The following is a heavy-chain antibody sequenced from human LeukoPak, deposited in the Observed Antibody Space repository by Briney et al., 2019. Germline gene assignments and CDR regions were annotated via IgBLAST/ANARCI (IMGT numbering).Heavy chain of an antibody. J-gene: IGHJ4*02. CDR1: GYTFPSYF. CDR2: INPTGGST. Sequence: ASVKVSCKASGYTFPSYFMHWVRQAPGQGLEWMGIINPTGGSTTYAQKFQGRVTMTTDTSTSTAYMELRSLRSDDTAVYYCAREGESEWPTNDYWGQGTLVTVSS. CDR3: AREGESEWPTNDY. D-gene: IGHD3-16*01. V-gene: IGHV1-46*01.